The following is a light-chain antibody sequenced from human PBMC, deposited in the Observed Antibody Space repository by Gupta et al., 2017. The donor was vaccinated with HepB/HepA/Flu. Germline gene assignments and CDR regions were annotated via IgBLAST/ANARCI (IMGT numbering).Light chain of an antibody. V-gene: IGLV8-61*01. CDR2: NTN. CDR1: SDSVSTNSY. Sequence: QTVVIQEPSFSVSPGGTVTLTCGLSSDSVSTNSYPSWYEQTPGQAPRTLIYNTNTRSSGVPDRFSGSILGNKAALTITGAQTDDESDYYCVLYMGSGVWVFGGGTHLTVL. J-gene: IGLJ3*02. CDR3: VLYMGSGVWV.